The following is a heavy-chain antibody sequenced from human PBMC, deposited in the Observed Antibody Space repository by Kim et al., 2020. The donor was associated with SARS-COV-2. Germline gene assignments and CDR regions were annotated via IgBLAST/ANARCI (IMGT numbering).Heavy chain of an antibody. Sequence: SETLSLTCTVSGDSITNNGYYWSWLRQHPGEGLEYIGYIYYSGSTYYNPSLKDRVTISVDTSKNQFSLKINSVTAADTAVYYCARRSGSYATDYWGQGTL. CDR2: IYYSGST. D-gene: IGHD1-26*01. CDR3: ARRSGSYATDY. J-gene: IGHJ4*02. CDR1: GDSITNNGYY. V-gene: IGHV4-31*03.